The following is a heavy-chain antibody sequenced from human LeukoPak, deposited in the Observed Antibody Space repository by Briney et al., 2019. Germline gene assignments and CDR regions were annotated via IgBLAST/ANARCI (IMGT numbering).Heavy chain of an antibody. J-gene: IGHJ4*02. V-gene: IGHV1-46*01. CDR2: INPSGGRT. Sequence: ASVKVSCKASGYTFTAYYIHWVRQAPGQGLEWMGIINPSGGRTSYAQKLQGRVTMTTDTSTSTAYMELRSLRSDDTAVYYCASAYLGPTTPAPPDYWGQGTLVTVSS. CDR1: GYTFTAYY. D-gene: IGHD1-26*01. CDR3: ASAYLGPTTPAPPDY.